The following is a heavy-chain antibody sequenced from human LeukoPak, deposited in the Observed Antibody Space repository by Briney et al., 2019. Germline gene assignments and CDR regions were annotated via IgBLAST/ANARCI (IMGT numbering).Heavy chain of an antibody. Sequence: SETLSLTCAVYGGSFSGYYWSWIRQPPGKGLEWIGEINHSGSTNYNPSLNGRAILSMDRSKNQFSLRLDSVTSADTAVYYCARAKRVLSRLDIWGQGTLVAVSS. CDR1: GGSFSGYY. V-gene: IGHV4-34*01. CDR3: ARAKRVLSRLDI. D-gene: IGHD6-6*01. CDR2: INHSGST. J-gene: IGHJ3*02.